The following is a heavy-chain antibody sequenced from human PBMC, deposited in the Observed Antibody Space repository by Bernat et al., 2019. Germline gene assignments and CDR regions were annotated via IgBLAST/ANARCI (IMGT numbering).Heavy chain of an antibody. J-gene: IGHJ6*02. D-gene: IGHD2-2*01. CDR1: GFTFSSYG. Sequence: QVQLVESGGGVVQPGRSLRLPCAASGFTFSSYGMHWVRQAPGKGLEGVAVISYDGSNKYYADSVKGRFTISRYNSKNTLYLQMNSLRAEDTAVYYCAKDYCSSTSCYSYYYYGMDVWGQGTTVTVSS. V-gene: IGHV3-30*18. CDR3: AKDYCSSTSCYSYYYYGMDV. CDR2: ISYDGSNK.